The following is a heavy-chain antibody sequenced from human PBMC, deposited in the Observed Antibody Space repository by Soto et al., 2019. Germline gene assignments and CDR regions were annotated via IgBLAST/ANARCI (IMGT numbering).Heavy chain of an antibody. D-gene: IGHD1-26*01. V-gene: IGHV3-48*02. CDR3: ARDEGPSWEASSDFDY. J-gene: IGHJ4*02. Sequence: EVQLLESGGGLVQPGGSLRLSCAASGFTFSSYSMNWVRQAPGKGLEWVSYISSSSSTIYYADSVKGRFTISRDNAKNSLYLQMNSLRDEDTAVYYCARDEGPSWEASSDFDYWGQGTLVTVSS. CDR2: ISSSSSTI. CDR1: GFTFSSYS.